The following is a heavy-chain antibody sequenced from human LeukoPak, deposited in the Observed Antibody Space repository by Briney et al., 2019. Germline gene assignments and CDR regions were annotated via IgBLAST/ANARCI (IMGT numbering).Heavy chain of an antibody. Sequence: PSETLSLTCAVYGGSFSGYYWSWIRQPPGKGLEWIREINHSGSTNYNPSLKSRVTISVDTSKNQFSLKLSSVTAADTAVYYCAREKVVVVAATTPYYYYYGMDVWGQGTTVTVSS. V-gene: IGHV4-34*01. CDR3: AREKVVVVAATTPYYYYYGMDV. D-gene: IGHD2-15*01. CDR1: GGSFSGYY. CDR2: INHSGST. J-gene: IGHJ6*02.